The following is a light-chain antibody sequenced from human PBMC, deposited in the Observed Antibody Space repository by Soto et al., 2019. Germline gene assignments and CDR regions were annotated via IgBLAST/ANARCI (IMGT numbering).Light chain of an antibody. Sequence: DIQMTQSPSTLSASVGDRVTITCRASQSISSWLAWYQQKPGKAPKLLIYDASSLESGVPSRFSGSGSGTEFTLTISSLQPDDFATYYCQKYNSYWSTFGQGPSWRSN. CDR2: DAS. J-gene: IGKJ2*01. CDR1: QSISSW. V-gene: IGKV1-5*01. CDR3: QKYNSYWST.